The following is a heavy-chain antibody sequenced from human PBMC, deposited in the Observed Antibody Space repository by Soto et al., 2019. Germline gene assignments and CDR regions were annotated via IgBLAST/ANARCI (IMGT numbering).Heavy chain of an antibody. V-gene: IGHV3-66*01. J-gene: IGHJ5*02. Sequence: GASRGRSWAFFRLTVTNNYMTWVRRAPGKGLEHRSVIDVNENRFYAESVKGRFTVSRDSSKNTVYLHMNTLRVDDTAVYYCARAYSVSGSYAPWFDPWGQGTLVTTSS. CDR1: RLTVTNNY. D-gene: IGHD3-10*01. CDR2: IDVNENR. CDR3: ARAYSVSGSYAPWFDP.